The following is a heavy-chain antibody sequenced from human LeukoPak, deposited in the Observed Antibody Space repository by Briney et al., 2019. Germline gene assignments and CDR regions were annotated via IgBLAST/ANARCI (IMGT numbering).Heavy chain of an antibody. D-gene: IGHD6-19*01. V-gene: IGHV1-8*01. CDR3: ANIPGTVAGRGT. CDR1: GYTFTSCD. Sequence: ASVKVSCKASGYTFTSCDINGVGQATGQGREWMGWMNPNSGASGCAQKFQGRVTLTRDTSMSTAYMEVSSLRFEDTAVYYCANIPGTVAGRGTWGQGTRVTVSS. J-gene: IGHJ5*02. CDR2: MNPNSGAS.